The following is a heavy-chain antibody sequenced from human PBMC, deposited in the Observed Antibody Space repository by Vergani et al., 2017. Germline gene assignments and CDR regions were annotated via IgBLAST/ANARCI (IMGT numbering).Heavy chain of an antibody. CDR2: IRYDGSNK. CDR1: GFTFSSYG. V-gene: IGHV3-30*02. J-gene: IGHJ6*03. D-gene: IGHD3-16*01. CDR3: AKIGSRLNYMDV. Sequence: QVQLVESGGGVVQPGGSLRLSCAASGFTFSSYGMHWVRQAPGKGLEWVAFIRYDGSNKYYADSVKGRFTISRDNSKNTLYLQMNSLRAEDTAVYYCAKIGSRLNYMDVWGKGTTVTVSS.